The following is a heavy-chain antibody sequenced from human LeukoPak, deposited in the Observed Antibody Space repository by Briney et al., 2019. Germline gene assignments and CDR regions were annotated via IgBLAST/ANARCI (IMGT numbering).Heavy chain of an antibody. Sequence: GGSLRLSCAASGFTFSSYATSWVRQAPGKGLEWVSAISGSGGSTYYADSVKGRFTISRDNSKNTLYLQMNSLRAEDTAVYYCAKELGFTMVRGVTRWGQGTLVTVSS. V-gene: IGHV3-23*01. CDR3: AKELGFTMVRGVTR. CDR2: ISGSGGST. CDR1: GFTFSSYA. J-gene: IGHJ4*02. D-gene: IGHD3-10*01.